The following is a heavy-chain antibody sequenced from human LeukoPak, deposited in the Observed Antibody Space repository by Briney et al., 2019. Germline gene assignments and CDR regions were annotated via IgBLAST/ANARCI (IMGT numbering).Heavy chain of an antibody. CDR2: IYSSGRS. J-gene: IGHJ4*02. CDR1: GDSISSGGYL. Sequence: SQTLSLTCDVSGDSISSGGYLWSWVRQPPGKVLEWIGYIYSSGRSYYNPSLQSRVTISIDTSKNESSLKVTSVTAADTAVYYCARDPDDSGIWGQGTLVTVSS. D-gene: IGHD3-10*01. CDR3: ARDPDDSGI. V-gene: IGHV4-30-4*07.